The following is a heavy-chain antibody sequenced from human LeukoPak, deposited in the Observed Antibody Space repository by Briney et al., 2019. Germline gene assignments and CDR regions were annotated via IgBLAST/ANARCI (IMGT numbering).Heavy chain of an antibody. V-gene: IGHV6-1*01. D-gene: IGHD6-13*01. CDR3: AMAAGTPSDYLDY. J-gene: IGHJ4*02. CDR2: TCYRSKWYN. Sequence: SQTLSLTCAISGDSVSSNSAAWNWIRQSPSRGLEWLGRTCYRSKWYNDYAVSVKSRITINPDTSKNQFSLQLNSVTPEDTAVYYCAMAAGTPSDYLDYWGQGTLVTVSS. CDR1: GDSVSSNSAA.